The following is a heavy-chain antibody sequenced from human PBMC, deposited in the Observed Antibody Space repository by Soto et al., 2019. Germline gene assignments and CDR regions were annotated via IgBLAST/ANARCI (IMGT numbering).Heavy chain of an antibody. V-gene: IGHV1-46*03. J-gene: IGHJ4*02. CDR2: INPSGGST. CDR1: GYTFTSYY. D-gene: IGHD3-22*01. Sequence: ASVKVSCKASGYTFTSYYMHWVRQAPGQGLEWMGIINPSGGSTSYAQKYQGRVTMTRDTSTSTVYMELSSLRSEDTAVYYCARGHSDYDSSGYQSDYWGQGTLVTVSS. CDR3: ARGHSDYDSSGYQSDY.